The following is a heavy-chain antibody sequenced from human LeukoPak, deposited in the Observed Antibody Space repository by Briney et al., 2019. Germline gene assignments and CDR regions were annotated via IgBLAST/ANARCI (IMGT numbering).Heavy chain of an antibody. J-gene: IGHJ6*03. V-gene: IGHV3-7*01. Sequence: GGSLRLSCAVSGFTFSSYWMSWVRQAPGKGLEWVANIKQDGSEKYYVDSVKGRFTISRDNAKNSLYLQMNSLRAEDTAVYYCAREGVLRYFDWLYNFNYYYMDVWGKGTTVTISS. CDR1: GFTFSSYW. D-gene: IGHD3-9*01. CDR3: AREGVLRYFDWLYNFNYYYMDV. CDR2: IKQDGSEK.